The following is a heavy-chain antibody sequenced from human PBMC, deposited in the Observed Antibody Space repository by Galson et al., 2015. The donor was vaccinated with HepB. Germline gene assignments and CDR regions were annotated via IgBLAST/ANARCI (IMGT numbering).Heavy chain of an antibody. Sequence: SLRLSCAASGFTFRNYAMHWVRQAPGKGLEWVAVISYDGSNQYYADFVKGRFTIARDNSKNTLSLQMNSLRAEDTAVYYCGKEANYGGHLVTEYWGQGTLVTVSS. CDR2: ISYDGSNQ. J-gene: IGHJ4*02. D-gene: IGHD4-23*01. V-gene: IGHV3-30*04. CDR3: GKEANYGGHLVTEY. CDR1: GFTFRNYA.